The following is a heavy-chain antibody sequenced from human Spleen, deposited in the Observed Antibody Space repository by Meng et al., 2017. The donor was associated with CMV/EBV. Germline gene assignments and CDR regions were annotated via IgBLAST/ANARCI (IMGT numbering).Heavy chain of an antibody. CDR3: ARHQRSQDEGSGAYYHPYYFYYGLDV. D-gene: IGHD3-10*01. CDR2: ISLGDSNT. Sequence: GESLKISCKGSGYNFKNDWIGWVRQMPGKGLEWMGTISLGDSNTRYSPSFQGQVTISADKSISTAYLQWSSLKASDTAMYYCARHQRSQDEGSGAYYHPYYFYYGLDVWGQGTTVTVSS. J-gene: IGHJ6*02. V-gene: IGHV5-51*01. CDR1: GYNFKNDW.